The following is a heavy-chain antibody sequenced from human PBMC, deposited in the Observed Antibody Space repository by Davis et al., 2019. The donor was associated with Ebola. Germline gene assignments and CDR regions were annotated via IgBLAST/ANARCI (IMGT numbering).Heavy chain of an antibody. CDR1: GFIFRNYV. D-gene: IGHD3-3*01. Sequence: GESLKISCETSGFIFRNYVMSWVRQAPGKGLEWVSAISGSGGSTYYADSVKGRFTISRDNSRNTVYLQMNSLRAEDTAVYYCARDYDFWSGPQPDYWGQGTLVTVSS. CDR2: ISGSGGST. V-gene: IGHV3-23*01. CDR3: ARDYDFWSGPQPDY. J-gene: IGHJ4*02.